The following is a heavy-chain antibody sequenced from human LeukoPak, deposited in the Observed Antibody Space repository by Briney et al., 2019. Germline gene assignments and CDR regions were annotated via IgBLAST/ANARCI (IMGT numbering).Heavy chain of an antibody. Sequence: SETLSLTCTVSGGSISSGSYYWSWIRQPAGKGLEWIGRIYTSGSTNYNPSLKSRVTMSVDTSKNQFSLKLSSVTAADTAVYYCARGGFLEWLLLGDYWGQGTLVSVSS. V-gene: IGHV4-61*02. D-gene: IGHD3-3*01. CDR3: ARGGFLEWLLLGDY. CDR1: GGSISSGSYY. J-gene: IGHJ4*02. CDR2: IYTSGST.